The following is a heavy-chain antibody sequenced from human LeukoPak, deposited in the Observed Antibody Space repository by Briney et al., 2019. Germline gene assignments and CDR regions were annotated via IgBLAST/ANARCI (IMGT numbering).Heavy chain of an antibody. J-gene: IGHJ4*02. CDR1: GFTFSSYTFSTYA. CDR3: AKAPASPSDSRTWGRDCFDY. Sequence: GGSLRLSCAASGFTFSSYTFSTYAMSWVRQAPGKGLESISYISDSGSTIYYADSVKGRFTVSRDNADNSLCLQMNSLRAEDTAVYYCAKAPASPSDSRTWGRDCFDYCGQGTLVTVSS. V-gene: IGHV3-11*01. D-gene: IGHD6-13*01. CDR2: ISDSGSTI.